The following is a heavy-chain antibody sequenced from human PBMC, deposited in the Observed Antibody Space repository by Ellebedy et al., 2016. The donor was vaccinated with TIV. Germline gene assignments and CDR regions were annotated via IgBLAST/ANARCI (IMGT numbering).Heavy chain of an antibody. CDR2: ISGSGGST. V-gene: IGHV3-23*01. D-gene: IGHD3-10*01. Sequence: GESLKISCAASGFTFSSYAMSWVRQAPGKGLEWVSAISGSGGSTYYADSVKGRFTISRDNSKNTLYLQMNSLRAEDTAVYYCAKGLLWFGELSFLGHWGQGTLVTVSS. CDR3: AKGLLWFGELSFLGH. J-gene: IGHJ4*02. CDR1: GFTFSSYA.